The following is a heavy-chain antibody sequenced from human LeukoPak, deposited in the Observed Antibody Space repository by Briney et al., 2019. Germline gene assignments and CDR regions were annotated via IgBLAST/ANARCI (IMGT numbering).Heavy chain of an antibody. CDR1: GFTFSIYA. Sequence: QPGGSLRLSCAASGFTFSIYAMSWVRQAPGKGLEWVSAISGSGDSTFYADSVKGRFTISRDNSKNTLFLKMNSLRAEDTAVYYCANQLVGDTTDNWGQGTLVTVSS. CDR3: ANQLVGDTTDN. D-gene: IGHD1-26*01. V-gene: IGHV3-23*01. CDR2: ISGSGDST. J-gene: IGHJ4*02.